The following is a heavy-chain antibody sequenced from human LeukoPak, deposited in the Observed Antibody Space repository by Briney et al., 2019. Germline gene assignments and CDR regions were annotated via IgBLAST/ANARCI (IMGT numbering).Heavy chain of an antibody. D-gene: IGHD6-13*01. J-gene: IGHJ4*02. Sequence: GGSLRLSCAASGFIFNNYWMHWVRQAPGKGLVWVSRINSVGSSRNYADSVKGRFTISRDNAKNTLYLQMNSLRAEDTAVYYCASASSHRIAAGGDYWGQGTLVTVSS. CDR3: ASASSHRIAAGGDY. CDR2: INSVGSSR. V-gene: IGHV3-74*01. CDR1: GFIFNNYW.